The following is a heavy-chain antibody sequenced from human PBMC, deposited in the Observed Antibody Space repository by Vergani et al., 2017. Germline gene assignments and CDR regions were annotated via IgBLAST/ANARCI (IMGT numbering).Heavy chain of an antibody. J-gene: IGHJ3*02. CDR2: ISAYNGNT. Sequence: QVQLVQSGAEVKTPGASVKVSCKASGYTFTSYGISWVRQAPGQGLEWMAWISAYNGNTNYAQKLQGRVTMTTDTSTSTAYMELRSLRSDDTAVYYCARYCSSTSCYPPDAFDIWGQGTMVTVSS. CDR3: ARYCSSTSCYPPDAFDI. D-gene: IGHD2-2*01. V-gene: IGHV1-18*01. CDR1: GYTFTSYG.